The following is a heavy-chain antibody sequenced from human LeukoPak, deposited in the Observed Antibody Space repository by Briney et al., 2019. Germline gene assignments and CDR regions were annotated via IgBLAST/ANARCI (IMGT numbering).Heavy chain of an antibody. CDR2: INHSGST. V-gene: IGHV4-34*01. J-gene: IGHJ5*02. Sequence: PSETLSLTCAVYGGSFSGYYWSWIRQPPGKGLEWIGEINHSGSTNYNPSLKSRVTISVDTSKNQFSLKLSSVTAADTAVYYCARGSSGWFSDPWGQGTLVTVSS. D-gene: IGHD6-19*01. CDR1: GGSFSGYY. CDR3: ARGSSGWFSDP.